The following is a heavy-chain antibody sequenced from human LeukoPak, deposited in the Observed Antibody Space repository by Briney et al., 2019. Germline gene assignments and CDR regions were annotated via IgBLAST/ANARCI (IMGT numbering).Heavy chain of an antibody. CDR1: GFTFSSYS. D-gene: IGHD6-19*01. CDR3: ARETYLPIAVGEGNYFDY. J-gene: IGHJ4*02. Sequence: GGSLRLSCAASGFTFSSYSMNWVRQAPGKGLEWVSSISSSSSYIYYADSVKGRFTISRDNAKNSLYLQMNSLRAEDTAVYYCARETYLPIAVGEGNYFDYWGQGTLVTVSS. V-gene: IGHV3-21*01. CDR2: ISSSSSYI.